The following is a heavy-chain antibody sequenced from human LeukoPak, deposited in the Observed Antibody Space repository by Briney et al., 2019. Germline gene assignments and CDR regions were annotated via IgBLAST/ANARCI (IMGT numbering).Heavy chain of an antibody. D-gene: IGHD3-22*01. Sequence: GGSLRLSCAVSGFTFSSYAMSWVRQAPGKGLEWVSVISGSGDSAYYADSVKGRFTISRDNSKNTLYVQMNSLRAEDTAVYYCAKVPGYYDSSGYHFSTDYYFDYWGQGTLVTVSS. CDR2: ISGSGDSA. CDR1: GFTFSSYA. V-gene: IGHV3-23*01. J-gene: IGHJ4*02. CDR3: AKVPGYYDSSGYHFSTDYYFDY.